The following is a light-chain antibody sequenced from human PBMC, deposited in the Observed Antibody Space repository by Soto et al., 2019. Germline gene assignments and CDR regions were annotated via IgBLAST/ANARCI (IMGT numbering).Light chain of an antibody. J-gene: IGKJ5*01. Sequence: IVSTQSPGTLSLSPGERATLSCRASQSVSNNYLAWYQQKPGQTPRLLIYSVSSRATGIPARFSGSGSGTDFTLTISSLEPEDFAVYYCQQRSSWPRITFGPGTRLEIK. CDR2: SVS. V-gene: IGKV3D-20*02. CDR3: QQRSSWPRIT. CDR1: QSVSNNY.